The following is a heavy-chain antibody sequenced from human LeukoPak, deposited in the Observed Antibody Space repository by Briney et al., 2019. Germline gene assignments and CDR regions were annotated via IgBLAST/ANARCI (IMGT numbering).Heavy chain of an antibody. Sequence: GGSLRLSCAASGFTFSSYGMHWVRQAPGKGLEWVAFIRYDGGNKYYADSVKGRFTISRDNSKNTLYLQMNSLRAEDTAVYYCAKDLRQQLVPETFDYWGQGTLVTVSS. CDR3: AKDLRQQLVPETFDY. D-gene: IGHD6-13*01. CDR2: IRYDGGNK. CDR1: GFTFSSYG. J-gene: IGHJ4*02. V-gene: IGHV3-30*02.